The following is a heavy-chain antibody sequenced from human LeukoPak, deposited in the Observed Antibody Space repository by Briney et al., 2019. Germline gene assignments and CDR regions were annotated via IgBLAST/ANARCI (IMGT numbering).Heavy chain of an antibody. D-gene: IGHD4-17*01. Sequence: GGPLRLSCAASGFTFSSYGMHWVRQAPGKGLEWVAVISYDGSNKYYADSVKGRFTISRDNSKNTLYLQMNSLRAEDTAVYYCAKSYSDTVTPFGYWGQGTLVTVSS. V-gene: IGHV3-30*18. CDR2: ISYDGSNK. CDR3: AKSYSDTVTPFGY. J-gene: IGHJ4*02. CDR1: GFTFSSYG.